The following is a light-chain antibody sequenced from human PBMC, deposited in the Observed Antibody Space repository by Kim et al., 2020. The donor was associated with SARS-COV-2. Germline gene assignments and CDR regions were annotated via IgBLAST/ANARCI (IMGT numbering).Light chain of an antibody. CDR1: SLRSYY. Sequence: GQTVRITCQGDSLRSYYASWYQQKPGQATVLVIYGKNNRPSGIPDRFSGSSSGNTASLTITGAQAEDEADYYCNSRDSSGNHLKVVFGGVTQLTVL. CDR3: NSRDSSGNHLKVV. V-gene: IGLV3-19*01. CDR2: GKN. J-gene: IGLJ2*01.